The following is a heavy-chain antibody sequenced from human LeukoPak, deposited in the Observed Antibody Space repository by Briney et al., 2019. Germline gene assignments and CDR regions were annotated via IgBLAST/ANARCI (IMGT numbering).Heavy chain of an antibody. Sequence: SETLSLTCTVSGGSISSYYWSWIRQPPGKGLGWIGYIYYSGSTNYNPPLKSRVTISVDTSKNQFSLKLSSVTAADTAVYYCARDYLYCSGGSCYSTFDYWGQGTLVTVSS. CDR3: ARDYLYCSGGSCYSTFDY. V-gene: IGHV4-59*01. J-gene: IGHJ4*02. CDR1: GGSISSYY. D-gene: IGHD2-15*01. CDR2: IYYSGST.